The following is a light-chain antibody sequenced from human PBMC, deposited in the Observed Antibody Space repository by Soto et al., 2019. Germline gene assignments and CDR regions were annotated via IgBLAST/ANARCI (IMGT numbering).Light chain of an antibody. CDR3: QQRSTWLPGLT. J-gene: IGKJ4*01. V-gene: IGKV3-11*01. CDR1: QSVSSY. Sequence: AAVSVYKGERATLSCRASQSVSSYLAWYQQEPGQAPRLLIYDASNRATGIPARFSGSGSGTDFTLTISSLEPEDFAVYYCQQRSTWLPGLTSCGG. CDR2: DAS.